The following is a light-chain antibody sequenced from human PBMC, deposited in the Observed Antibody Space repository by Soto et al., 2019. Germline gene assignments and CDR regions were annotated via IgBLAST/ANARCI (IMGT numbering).Light chain of an antibody. Sequence: QPILTQAPSVSGAPGQRVTISCTGSDSNIGAGSEVHWYQQLPGGAPKLLIYGNKFRPSWVSGRFSGSRSGTTASLAITGLQAEDEADYYCQSYDTSLSGSVFGGGTKLTVL. V-gene: IGLV1-40*01. CDR2: GNK. CDR1: DSNIGAGSE. CDR3: QSYDTSLSGSV. J-gene: IGLJ3*02.